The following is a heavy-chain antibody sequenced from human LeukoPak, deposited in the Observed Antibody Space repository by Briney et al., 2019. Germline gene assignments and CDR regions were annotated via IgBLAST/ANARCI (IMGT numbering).Heavy chain of an antibody. D-gene: IGHD6-19*01. CDR1: GGSISSDH. CDR2: IYYSGST. Sequence: SETLSLTCTVSGGSISSDHWNWIRQPPGKGLEWIGCIYYSGSTYYNPSLQSRLTISVDTSKNQFSLKLSSVTAADTAVYYCARHLRAVAGGRYFDYWGQGTQVTVSS. V-gene: IGHV4-59*08. J-gene: IGHJ4*02. CDR3: ARHLRAVAGGRYFDY.